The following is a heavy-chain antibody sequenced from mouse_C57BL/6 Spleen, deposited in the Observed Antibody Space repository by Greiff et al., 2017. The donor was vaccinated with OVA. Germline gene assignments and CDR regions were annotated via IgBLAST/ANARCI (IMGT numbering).Heavy chain of an antibody. D-gene: IGHD2-2*01. CDR2: IYPGGGYT. CDR3: ARDGYDEGYYAMDY. CDR1: GYTFTNYW. J-gene: IGHJ4*01. V-gene: IGHV1-63*01. Sequence: VQLQRSGAELVRPGTSVKMSCKASGYTFTNYWIGWAKQRPGHGLEWIGDIYPGGGYTNYNEKFKGKATLTADKSSSTAYMQFSSLTSEDSAIYYCARDGYDEGYYAMDYWGQGTSVTVSS.